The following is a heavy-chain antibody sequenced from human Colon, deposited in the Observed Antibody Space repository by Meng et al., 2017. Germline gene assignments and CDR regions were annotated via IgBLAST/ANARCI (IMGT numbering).Heavy chain of an antibody. CDR2: IVGSTGISGST. CDR3: AKGRWGYCSGGSCYPEI. D-gene: IGHD2-15*01. J-gene: IGHJ1*01. Sequence: GESLKISCAASRFTFSSYAMSWVRQAPGKGLEWVSAIVGSTGISGSTYYADSVKGRFTISRDNSKNTLYLQMNSLRAEDTAIYYCAKGRWGYCSGGSCYPEIWGQGTLVTVSS. CDR1: RFTFSSYA. V-gene: IGHV3-23*01.